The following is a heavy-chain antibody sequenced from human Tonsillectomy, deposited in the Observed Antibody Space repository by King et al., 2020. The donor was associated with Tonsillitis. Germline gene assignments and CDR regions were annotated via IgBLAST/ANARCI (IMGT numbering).Heavy chain of an antibody. CDR1: RFTFSNAW. Sequence: EVQLVESGGGLVKPGGSLRLSCAASRFTFSNAWMSWVRQAPGKGLEWVGRIKSKTDGGTTDYAAPVKGRFTISRDDSKNTLYLQMNSLKTEDTAVYFCTPGPLYSSGWYVRDYWGQGTLVTVSS. CDR2: IKSKTDGGTT. CDR3: TPGPLYSSGWYVRDY. J-gene: IGHJ4*02. D-gene: IGHD6-19*01. V-gene: IGHV3-15*01.